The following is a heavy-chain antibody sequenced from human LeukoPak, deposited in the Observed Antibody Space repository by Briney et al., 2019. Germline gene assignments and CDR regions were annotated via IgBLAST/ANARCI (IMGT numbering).Heavy chain of an antibody. CDR3: ARRGGSGRAFDY. CDR1: GASISGGTYY. D-gene: IGHD1-26*01. V-gene: IGHV4-39*01. J-gene: IGHJ4*02. Sequence: SETLSLTCSVSGASISGGTYYWGWIRQPPGKGLEWIGSIYYTGSTYDDPSLKSRVTISVDTSKNQFSLKLSSVTAADTAVYFCARRGGSGRAFDYWGQGTLVTVSS. CDR2: IYYTGST.